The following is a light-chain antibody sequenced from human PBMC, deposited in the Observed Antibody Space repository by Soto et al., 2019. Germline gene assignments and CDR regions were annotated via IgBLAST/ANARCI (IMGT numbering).Light chain of an antibody. CDR2: GAS. CDR3: QQYGGSPFT. Sequence: EIVLTQSPGTLSLSPRERATLSCRASQSIFNNYLAWYQQKPGQAPRLLVYGASFRATGIPDRFSGSGSGTDFTLTISRLEPEDFALYYCQQYGGSPFTFGQGTRLEIK. J-gene: IGKJ2*01. V-gene: IGKV3-20*01. CDR1: QSIFNNY.